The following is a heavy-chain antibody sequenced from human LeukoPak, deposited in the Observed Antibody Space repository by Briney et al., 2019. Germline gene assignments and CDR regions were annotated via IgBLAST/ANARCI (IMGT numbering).Heavy chain of an antibody. CDR3: ARAWGSLYYFDH. D-gene: IGHD3-16*01. V-gene: IGHV1-2*02. CDR2: INPNNGLT. Sequence: ASVKVSCKASGYSFTGYFLHWVRQAPGQGLEEMGWINPNNGLTNYTKKFKGRVTMTRDTSSATGYMELNRLTSDDTAVFYCARAWGSLYYFDHWGQGTLVTVSS. J-gene: IGHJ4*02. CDR1: GYSFTGYF.